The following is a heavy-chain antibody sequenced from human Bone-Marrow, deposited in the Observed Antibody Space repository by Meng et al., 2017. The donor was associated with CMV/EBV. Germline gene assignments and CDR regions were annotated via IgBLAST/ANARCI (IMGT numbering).Heavy chain of an antibody. CDR2: IIPIFGTA. Sequence: SVKVSCKASGGTFSSYAISWVRQAPGQGLEWMGGIIPIFGTANYAQKFQGRVTITTDESTTTAYMELSSLRSEDTAVYYCARDSSGSYYRLDYWGQGTLVTVSS. V-gene: IGHV1-69*05. CDR1: GGTFSSYA. J-gene: IGHJ4*02. CDR3: ARDSSGSYYRLDY. D-gene: IGHD1-26*01.